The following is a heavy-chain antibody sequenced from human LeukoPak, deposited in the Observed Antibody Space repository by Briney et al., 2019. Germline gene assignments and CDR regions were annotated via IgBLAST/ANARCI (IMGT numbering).Heavy chain of an antibody. CDR2: ISSSSRYI. D-gene: IGHD5-18*01. CDR1: GFTFSSYT. V-gene: IGHV3-21*01. J-gene: IGHJ4*02. Sequence: PGGSLRLSCAASGFTFSSYTMNWVRQAPGKGLEWVSSISSSSRYIYYAGSVKGRFTISRDNAKNSLYLQMNSLRVEDTAVYYCARVDTAMVNAYWGQGTLVTVSS. CDR3: ARVDTAMVNAY.